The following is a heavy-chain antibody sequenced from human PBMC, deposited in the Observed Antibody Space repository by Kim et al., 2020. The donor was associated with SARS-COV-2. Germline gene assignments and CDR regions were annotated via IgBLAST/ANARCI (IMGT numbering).Heavy chain of an antibody. D-gene: IGHD3-9*01. J-gene: IGHJ3*01. CDR3: AKDIFRWAFDV. CDR2: IGGSDDRT. Sequence: GGSLRLSCAASGFGVGGNAMAWVRQAPGKGLEWVSAIGGSDDRTDYPDSVKGRFTISRDTSKNTIYMQMNSLRDDDTAVYFCAKDIFRWAFDVWGQGTVGTVSS. CDR1: GFGVGGNA. V-gene: IGHV3-23*01.